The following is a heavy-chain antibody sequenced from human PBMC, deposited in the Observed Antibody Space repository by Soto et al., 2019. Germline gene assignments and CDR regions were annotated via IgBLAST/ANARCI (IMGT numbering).Heavy chain of an antibody. CDR3: ARSRTWAFGFLVDDAFDI. D-gene: IGHD3-3*01. V-gene: IGHV1-3*01. CDR2: INAGNGNT. J-gene: IGHJ3*02. CDR1: GYTFTSYA. Sequence: ASVKVSCKASGYTFTSYAMHWVRQAPGQRLEWMGWINAGNGNTKYSQKFQGRVTITRDTSASTAYMELSSLRSEDTAVYYCARSRTWAFGFLVDDAFDIWGQGTMVTVSS.